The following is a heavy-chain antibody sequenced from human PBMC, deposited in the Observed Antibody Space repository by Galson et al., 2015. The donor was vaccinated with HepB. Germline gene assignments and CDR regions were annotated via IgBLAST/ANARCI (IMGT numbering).Heavy chain of an antibody. CDR3: ARDLGMVRGVVMADY. CDR1: GFTFSTYG. Sequence: SLRLSCAASGFTFSTYGMNWVRQAPGKGLEWVSYISSSSGTIYYADSVKGRFTISRDNAKNSLYLQMNSLRDEDTAVYYCARDLGMVRGVVMADYWGQGTLVTVSS. D-gene: IGHD3-10*01. V-gene: IGHV3-48*02. J-gene: IGHJ4*02. CDR2: ISSSSGTI.